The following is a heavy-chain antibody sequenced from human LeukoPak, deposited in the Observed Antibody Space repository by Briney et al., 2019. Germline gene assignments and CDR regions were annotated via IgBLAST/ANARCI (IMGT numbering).Heavy chain of an antibody. CDR1: GGSISSYY. J-gene: IGHJ5*02. CDR3: ARDGSGWVPYNWFDP. V-gene: IGHV4-4*07. Sequence: PSETLSLTCTVSGGSISSYYWSWIRQPAGKGLEWIGRIYTSGSTNYNPSLKSRVTMSVDTSKNQFSLKLSSVTAADTAVYYCARDGSGWVPYNWFDPWGQGTLVTVSS. D-gene: IGHD6-19*01. CDR2: IYTSGST.